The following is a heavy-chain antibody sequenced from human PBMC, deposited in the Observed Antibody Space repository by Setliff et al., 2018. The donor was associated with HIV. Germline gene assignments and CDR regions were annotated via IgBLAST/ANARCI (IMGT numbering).Heavy chain of an antibody. J-gene: IGHJ5*02. CDR3: ARRRSGPQGWLLSNWFDP. CDR2: IFSSGST. CDR1: GGSISSGDYY. D-gene: IGHD3-3*01. Sequence: SETLSLTCTVSGGSISSGDYYWGWIRQPPGKGLQWIGHIFSSGSTYYNPSLKSRVAISVDTSKNQFSLQLNSVTAADTAVYYCARRRSGPQGWLLSNWFDPWGQGTLVTVSS. V-gene: IGHV4-39*01.